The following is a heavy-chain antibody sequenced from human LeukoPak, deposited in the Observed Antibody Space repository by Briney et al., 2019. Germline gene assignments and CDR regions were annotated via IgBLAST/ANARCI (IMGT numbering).Heavy chain of an antibody. D-gene: IGHD2-2*01. CDR1: GFTFSRHA. CDR3: AKDLRYCSSTSCSGDY. CDR2: IPYDGRNK. J-gene: IGHJ4*02. Sequence: GGSLRLSCAASGFTFSRHAMHWVRQAPGKGLEWVAVIPYDGRNKYYADSVKGRFTISRDNSKNTLYLQMNSLRAEDTAVYYCAKDLRYCSSTSCSGDYWGQGTLVTVSS. V-gene: IGHV3-30*04.